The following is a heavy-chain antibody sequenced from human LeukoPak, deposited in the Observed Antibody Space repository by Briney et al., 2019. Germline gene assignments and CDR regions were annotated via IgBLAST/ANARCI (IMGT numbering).Heavy chain of an antibody. CDR2: IIPIFRTA. CDR1: GGTFSNFA. D-gene: IGHD5-12*01. CDR3: ATGDSVATTGGDAFDI. Sequence: SVKVSCKASGGTFSNFAISWVRQAPGQGLEWMGGIIPIFRTANHAQKFQGRVTITADEDTSTAYMELSSLRSEDTAVYYCATGDSVATTGGDAFDIWGQGTMVTVSS. J-gene: IGHJ3*02. V-gene: IGHV1-69*13.